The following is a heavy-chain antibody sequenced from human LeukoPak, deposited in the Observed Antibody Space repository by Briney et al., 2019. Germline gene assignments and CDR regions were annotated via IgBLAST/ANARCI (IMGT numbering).Heavy chain of an antibody. CDR1: GGSFSGYY. CDR3: ARVWSIYDYGDD. J-gene: IGHJ4*02. D-gene: IGHD2-21*01. CDR2: INHSGST. V-gene: IGHV4-34*01. Sequence: SETLSLTCAVYGGSFSGYYWSWIRQPPGKGLEWIGEINHSGSTNYNPSLKSRVTISVDTSKNQFSLKLSSVTAADTAVYYCARVWSIYDYGDDWGQGTLVTVSS.